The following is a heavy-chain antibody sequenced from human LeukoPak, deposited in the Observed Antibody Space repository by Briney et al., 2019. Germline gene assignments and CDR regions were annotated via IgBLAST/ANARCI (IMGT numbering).Heavy chain of an antibody. D-gene: IGHD2-15*01. CDR2: ISSSSSYI. CDR1: GFTFSSYS. V-gene: IGHV3-21*01. J-gene: IGHJ4*02. Sequence: GGSLRLSCAASGFTFSSYSMNWVRQAPGKGLEWVSSISSSSSYIYYADSVKGRFTISRDNAKNSLYLQMNSLRAEDTAVYYCARDKVTYCSGGSCYSPFDYWGQGTLVTVSS. CDR3: ARDKVTYCSGGSCYSPFDY.